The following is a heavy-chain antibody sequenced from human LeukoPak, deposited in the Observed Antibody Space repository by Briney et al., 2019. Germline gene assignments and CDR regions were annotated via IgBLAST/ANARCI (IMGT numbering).Heavy chain of an antibody. CDR3: ARVSDFWSGYFEY. Sequence: ASVKVSCKASGYTFTSYYMHWVRQAPGQGLEWMGIINPSGGSTSYAQKFQGRVTMTRDTSISTAYMELSRLRSDDTAVYYCARVSDFWSGYFEYWGQGTLVTVSS. J-gene: IGHJ4*02. CDR1: GYTFTSYY. V-gene: IGHV1-46*01. D-gene: IGHD3-3*01. CDR2: INPSGGST.